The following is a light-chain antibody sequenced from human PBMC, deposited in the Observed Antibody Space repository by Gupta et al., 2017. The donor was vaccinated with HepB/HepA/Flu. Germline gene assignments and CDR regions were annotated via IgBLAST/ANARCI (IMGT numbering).Light chain of an antibody. CDR2: KAS. V-gene: IGKV1-5*03. CDR1: QSLIGW. CDR3: QQANTYLWT. J-gene: IGKJ1*01. Sequence: DLQMTQYASTLSASVGDRVTITCRASQSLIGWLAWYQQKPGKAPKLLIYKASSLASGVPSRFSGSGSGTEFTLTISSLQPDDFATYYCQQANTYLWTFGEGTTVEIK.